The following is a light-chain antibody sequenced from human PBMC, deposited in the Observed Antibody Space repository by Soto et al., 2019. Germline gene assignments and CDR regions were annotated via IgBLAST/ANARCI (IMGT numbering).Light chain of an antibody. Sequence: QSVLTQPPSVSGAPGQRVTISYTGSSSNIGAGFDVHWYQQLPGTAPRLLIYANTKRPSGVPDRFSGSRSGTSISLAITGLRAEDEADYFCQSYDSSLSGYVFGTGTKLTVL. J-gene: IGLJ1*01. CDR2: ANT. V-gene: IGLV1-40*01. CDR3: QSYDSSLSGYV. CDR1: SSNIGAGFD.